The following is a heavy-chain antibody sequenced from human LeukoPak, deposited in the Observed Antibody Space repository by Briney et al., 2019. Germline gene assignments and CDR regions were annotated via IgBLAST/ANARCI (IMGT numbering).Heavy chain of an antibody. CDR1: GFSFSTYW. D-gene: IGHD2-2*01. CDR2: IKHDGSQK. CDR3: ARDYIVVVPAAGMDV. J-gene: IGHJ6*04. Sequence: GGSLRLSCVASGFSFSTYWINWVRQAPGEGLEWVAHIKHDGSQKYYVDSVKGRFTISRDNAKNSLYLQMNSLRAEDTAVYYCARDYIVVVPAAGMDVWGKGTTVTVSS. V-gene: IGHV3-7*01.